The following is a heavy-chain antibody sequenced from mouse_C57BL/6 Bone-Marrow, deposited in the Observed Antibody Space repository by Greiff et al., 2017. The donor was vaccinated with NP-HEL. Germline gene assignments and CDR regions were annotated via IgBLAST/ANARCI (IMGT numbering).Heavy chain of an antibody. J-gene: IGHJ3*01. Sequence: VQLQQPGAELVKPGASVKLSCKASGYTFTSYWMHWVKQRPGQGLEWIGMIHPNSGSTNYNEKFKSKATLTVDKSSSTAYMQLSSLTSEDSAVYYCAKMHGGYGLAYWGQGTLVTVSA. CDR3: AKMHGGYGLAY. CDR2: IHPNSGST. CDR1: GYTFTSYW. V-gene: IGHV1-64*01. D-gene: IGHD2-2*01.